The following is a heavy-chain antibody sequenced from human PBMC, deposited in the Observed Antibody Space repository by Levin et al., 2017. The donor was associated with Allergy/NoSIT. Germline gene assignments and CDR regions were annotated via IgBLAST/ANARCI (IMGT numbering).Heavy chain of an antibody. CDR2: ISSSSSYI. V-gene: IGHV3-21*01. Sequence: GESLKISCAASGFTFSSYSMNWVRQAPGKGLEWVSSISSSSSYIYYADSVKGRFTISRDNAKNSLYLQMNSLRAEDTAVYYCARDTPLGYCSGGSCYGGEYFQHWGQGTLVTVSS. D-gene: IGHD2-15*01. CDR1: GFTFSSYS. J-gene: IGHJ1*01. CDR3: ARDTPLGYCSGGSCYGGEYFQH.